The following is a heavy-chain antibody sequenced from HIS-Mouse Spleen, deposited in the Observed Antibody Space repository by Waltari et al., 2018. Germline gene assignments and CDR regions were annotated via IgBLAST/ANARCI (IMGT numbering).Heavy chain of an antibody. CDR1: GFTFSRYA. Sequence: EVQLLESGGGLVQPGGSLRLSCAASGFTFSRYAMSWVRQAPGKGLEWVSAISGSGGSTYYADSVKGRFTISRDNSKNTLYLQMNSLRAEDTAVYYCATRAHEDYYDSSGYKGAFDYWGQGTLVTVSS. CDR3: ATRAHEDYYDSSGYKGAFDY. CDR2: ISGSGGST. J-gene: IGHJ4*02. V-gene: IGHV3-23*01. D-gene: IGHD3-22*01.